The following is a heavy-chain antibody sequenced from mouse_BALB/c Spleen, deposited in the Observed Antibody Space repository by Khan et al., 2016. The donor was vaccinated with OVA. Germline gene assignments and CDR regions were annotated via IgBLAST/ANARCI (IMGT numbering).Heavy chain of an antibody. CDR3: VKNASHRHPGFAY. CDR1: GFSLTDYG. CDR2: IWRGGST. J-gene: IGHJ3*01. Sequence: QVQLQQSGPSLVQPSQSLSITCTVSGFSLTDYGVHWLRQSPGQVLEWLGVIWRGGSTDYNAAFLSRLNITKDNYKSQVFFEMNSLQFDDTAIYCCVKNASHRHPGFAYWGQGTLVTVST. V-gene: IGHV2-5-1*01.